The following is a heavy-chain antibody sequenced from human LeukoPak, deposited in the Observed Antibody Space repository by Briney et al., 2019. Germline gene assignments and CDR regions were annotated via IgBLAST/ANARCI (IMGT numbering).Heavy chain of an antibody. J-gene: IGHJ4*02. V-gene: IGHV3-74*03. Sequence: GGSLRLACAADGFTFSSYWMHWVRQAPGKGLVWVSRVNGDGTSTKHADSVKGRFTISRDNSKNTLYLQMDSVRAEDTAVYHCARGLYDSSGHTLGLWGQGTLVTVSS. CDR2: VNGDGTST. CDR1: GFTFSSYW. CDR3: ARGLYDSSGHTLGL. D-gene: IGHD3-22*01.